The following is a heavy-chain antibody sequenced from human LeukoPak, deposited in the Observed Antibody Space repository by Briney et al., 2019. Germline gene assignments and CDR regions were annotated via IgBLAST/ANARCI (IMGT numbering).Heavy chain of an antibody. V-gene: IGHV1-18*01. J-gene: IGHJ4*02. D-gene: IGHD3-22*01. CDR3: ARDSMIVVVRYNDY. CDR2: ISAYNGNT. Sequence: ASVKVSCKASGYTFTSYGISWVRQAPGQGLEWMGWISAYNGNTNYALKLQGRVTMTTDTSTSTAYMELRSLRSDDTAVYYCARDSMIVVVRYNDYWGQGTLVTVSS. CDR1: GYTFTSYG.